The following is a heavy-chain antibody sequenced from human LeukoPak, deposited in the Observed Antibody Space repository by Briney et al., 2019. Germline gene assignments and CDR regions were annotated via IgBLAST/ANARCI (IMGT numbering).Heavy chain of an antibody. Sequence: ASVKVSCKASGYTFTSYDINWVRQATGQGLEWMGWMNPNSGNTGYAQKFQGRVTMTRNTSISTAYMQLSSLRSEDTAVYYCARGLQAKKYQLLLVYWGQGTLVTVSS. CDR3: ARGLQAKKYQLLLVY. CDR1: GYTFTSYD. D-gene: IGHD2-2*01. CDR2: MNPNSGNT. V-gene: IGHV1-8*01. J-gene: IGHJ4*02.